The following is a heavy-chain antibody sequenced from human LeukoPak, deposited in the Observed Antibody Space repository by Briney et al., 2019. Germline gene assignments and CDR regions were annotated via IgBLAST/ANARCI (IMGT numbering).Heavy chain of an antibody. CDR1: GFIFSSYA. CDR3: ARQSLSSGSFDY. CDR2: ISYDGSNK. D-gene: IGHD6-19*01. V-gene: IGHV3-30-3*01. J-gene: IGHJ4*02. Sequence: GRSLRLSCAASGFIFSSYAMHWVRQAPGKGLEWVAVISYDGSNKYYADSVKGRFTISRDNSKNTLYLQMNSLRAEDTAVYYCARQSLSSGSFDYWGQGTLVTVSS.